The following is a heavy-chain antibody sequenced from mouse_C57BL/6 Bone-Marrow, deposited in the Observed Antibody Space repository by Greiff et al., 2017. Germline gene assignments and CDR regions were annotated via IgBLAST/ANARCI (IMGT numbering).Heavy chain of an antibody. V-gene: IGHV1-76*01. CDR1: GYTFTDYY. CDR2: IYPGSGNT. D-gene: IGHD1-1*01. Sequence: VQLQQSGAELVRPGASVKLSCKASGYTFTDYYINWVKQRPGQGLEWIARIYPGSGNTYYNEKFKGKATLTAEKSSSTAYMQLSSLTSEDSAVYFCARDDYGSSYESDYFDYWGQGTTLTVSS. CDR3: ARDDYGSSYESDYFDY. J-gene: IGHJ2*01.